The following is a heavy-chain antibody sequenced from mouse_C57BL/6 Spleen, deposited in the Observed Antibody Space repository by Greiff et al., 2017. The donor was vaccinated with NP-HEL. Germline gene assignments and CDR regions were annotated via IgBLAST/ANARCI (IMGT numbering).Heavy chain of an antibody. D-gene: IGHD2-5*01. CDR1: GFNIKNTY. Sequence: DVQLQESVAELVRPGASVKLSCTASGFNIKNTYMHWVKQRPEQGLEWIGRIDPANGNTKYAPKFQGKATITADTSSNTAYLQLSSLTSEDTAIYYCAGANSKLYYAMDYWGQGTSVTVSS. V-gene: IGHV14-3*01. J-gene: IGHJ4*01. CDR3: AGANSKLYYAMDY. CDR2: IDPANGNT.